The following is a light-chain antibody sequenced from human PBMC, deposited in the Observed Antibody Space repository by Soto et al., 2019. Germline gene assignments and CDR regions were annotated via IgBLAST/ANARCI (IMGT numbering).Light chain of an antibody. CDR2: TAS. V-gene: IGKV1-9*01. Sequence: DIQLTQSPSFLSASVGDRVTITCRASQGISSSLAWYQQKPREAPKLLIYTASTLQSGVPSRFSGSGSGTECTLTISSLQPEDFGTYYCQHFNSYPLTFGQGTRLEIK. CDR1: QGISSS. J-gene: IGKJ5*01. CDR3: QHFNSYPLT.